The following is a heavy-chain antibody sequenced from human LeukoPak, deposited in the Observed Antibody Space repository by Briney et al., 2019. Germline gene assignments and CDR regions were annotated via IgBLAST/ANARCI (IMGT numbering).Heavy chain of an antibody. V-gene: IGHV1-2*02. CDR2: INPNSGGT. D-gene: IGHD3-22*01. Sequence: ASVKVSCKASGYTFTGYYMHWVRQAPGQGLEWMGWINPNSGGTNYAQKFQGGVTMTRDTSISTAYMELSRLRSDDTAVYYCASLRYYYDSSGYYYFDYWGQGTLVTVSS. CDR3: ASLRYYYDSSGYYYFDY. J-gene: IGHJ4*02. CDR1: GYTFTGYY.